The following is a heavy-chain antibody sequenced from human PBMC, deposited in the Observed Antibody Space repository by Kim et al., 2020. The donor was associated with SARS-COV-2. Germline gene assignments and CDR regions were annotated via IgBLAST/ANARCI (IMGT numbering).Heavy chain of an antibody. J-gene: IGHJ4*02. Sequence: GGSLRLSCAASGFTFSSYGMHWVRQAPGKGLEWVAAICDDGSNKYYADSVKGRFTISRDNSKNTLYLQMNSLRAEDTAVYYCARDFMSTFGGLEDWGQGT. CDR3: ARDFMSTFGGLED. CDR1: GFTFSSYG. CDR2: ICDDGSNK. V-gene: IGHV3-33*08. D-gene: IGHD3-16*01.